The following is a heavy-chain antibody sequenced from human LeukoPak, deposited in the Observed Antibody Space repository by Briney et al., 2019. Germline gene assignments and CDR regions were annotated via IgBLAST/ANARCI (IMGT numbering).Heavy chain of an antibody. V-gene: IGHV3-64*01. J-gene: IGHJ6*03. D-gene: IGHD1-14*01. CDR1: GFTFYSYA. Sequence: GVTLTLSGSASGFTFYSYAMQWVPQAPGKEREYGLTASSNGGSTYYANSVKGRFTISRDNTKNTLYLQMGSLRAEEIAVYYCARVPTEHYYYCMDVGCKGTTVIITS. CDR2: ASSNGGST. CDR3: ARVPTEHYYYCMDV.